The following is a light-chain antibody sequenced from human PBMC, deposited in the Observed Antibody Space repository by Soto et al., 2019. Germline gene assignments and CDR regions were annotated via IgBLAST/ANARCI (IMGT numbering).Light chain of an antibody. CDR3: QSYDSSLSAYV. V-gene: IGLV1-40*01. CDR2: GNI. Sequence: QPALAQPPSVSGAPGQKVAISCTGSSSNIGAGYDLHWYQQLPGTAPKLLLYGNINRPSGVPDRFSGSKSGTSASLAITGLQAEDEADYYCQSYDSSLSAYVFGTGTKVTVL. CDR1: SSNIGAGYD. J-gene: IGLJ1*01.